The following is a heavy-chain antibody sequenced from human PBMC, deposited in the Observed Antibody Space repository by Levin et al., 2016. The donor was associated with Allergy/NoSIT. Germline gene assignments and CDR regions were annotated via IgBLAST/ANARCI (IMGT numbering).Heavy chain of an antibody. Sequence: GGSLRLSCAASRLSFSDSYMSWIRQAPGKGLQWIAYVSHVGNVVFYADSVKGRFTISRDNSKETLYLQMNSLRVEDTAIYYCAKDRALSGWNWFDSWGQGILVTVSS. CDR3: AKDRALSGWNWFDS. CDR1: RLSFSDSY. CDR2: VSHVGNVV. J-gene: IGHJ5*01. V-gene: IGHV3-11*01. D-gene: IGHD6-19*01.